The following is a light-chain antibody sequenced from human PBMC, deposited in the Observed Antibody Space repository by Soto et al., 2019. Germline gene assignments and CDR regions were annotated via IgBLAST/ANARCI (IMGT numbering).Light chain of an antibody. CDR3: ETWDSNTYV. CDR1: SGHSSYI. CDR2: LEGSGSY. J-gene: IGLJ1*01. V-gene: IGLV4-60*02. Sequence: QLVLTQSSSASASLGSSVKLTCTLSSGHSSYIIAWHQQQPGKDPRYLMKLEGSGSYNKGSGVPDRFSGSSSGADRYLTISNLQFEDEADYYCETWDSNTYVFGTGTKLTVL.